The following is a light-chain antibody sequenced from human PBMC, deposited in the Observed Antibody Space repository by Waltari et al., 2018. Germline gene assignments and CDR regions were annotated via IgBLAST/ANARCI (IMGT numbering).Light chain of an antibody. Sequence: QSALTQPASVSGSPGQSITISCTGTISDIGGYDYFSWYQQYPGEAPKLMIHDVNKRPSGVSHRFSGSKSGDTASLTISGLQADDEATYYCSSYTTISTWVFGGGTRVTVL. J-gene: IGLJ3*02. V-gene: IGLV2-14*01. CDR2: DVN. CDR1: ISDIGGYDY. CDR3: SSYTTISTWV.